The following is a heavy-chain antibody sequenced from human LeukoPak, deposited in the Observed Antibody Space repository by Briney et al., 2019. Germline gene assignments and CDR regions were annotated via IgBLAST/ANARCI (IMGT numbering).Heavy chain of an antibody. CDR1: GYSISSNSAD. CDR3: ARGLEEFGY. D-gene: IGHD1-1*01. CDR2: TKYRSKWYN. V-gene: IGHV6-1*01. J-gene: IGHJ4*02. Sequence: SQTLSHTCVISGYSISSNSADWIWIRQSPSRGLEWLERTKYRSKWYNDYVVSVTSRITINQDTYKNQFSQQLTSMPPEDTAVYDCARGLEEFGYWGLGTLVTVAS.